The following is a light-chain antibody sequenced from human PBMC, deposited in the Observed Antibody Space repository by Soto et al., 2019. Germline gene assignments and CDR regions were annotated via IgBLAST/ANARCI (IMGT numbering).Light chain of an antibody. J-gene: IGKJ1*01. CDR2: GAS. Sequence: EIVLTQSPGTLSVSTGERATLSCRASQSVSSKLAWYQQKPGQAPRLLFYGASTGATGIPARFSGSGSETEFTLSISSLQSEDFAVYYSQQYNNWPGTFGQGTKV. CDR3: QQYNNWPGT. CDR1: QSVSSK. V-gene: IGKV3-15*01.